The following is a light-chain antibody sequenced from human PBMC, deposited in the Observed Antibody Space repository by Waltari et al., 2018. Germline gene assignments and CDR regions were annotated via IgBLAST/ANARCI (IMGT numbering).Light chain of an antibody. CDR1: QSVRRT. CDR3: QHYVTLPVT. CDR2: GAS. J-gene: IGKJ1*01. V-gene: IGKV3-20*01. Sequence: EIVLTQSPGTLSLSPGDRATLSCRASQSVRRTLAWYQQKPGQAPSLHIYGASIRATGIPDRFSGSGSGTDFSLTISRLEPEDFAVYYCQHYVTLPVTFGQGTKVEIK.